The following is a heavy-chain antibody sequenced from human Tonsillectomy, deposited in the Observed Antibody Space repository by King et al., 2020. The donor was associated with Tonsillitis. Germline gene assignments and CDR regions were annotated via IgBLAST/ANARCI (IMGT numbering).Heavy chain of an antibody. CDR3: ASDGFYSGSYVY. CDR1: GYSISSGYY. Sequence: QLQESGPGLVKPSETLSLTCAVSGYSISSGYYWGWIRQPPGKGLEWIGSIYHSGSTYYNPSLKSRVTISLDTSKNQLSLKLSSVTAADTAVYYCASDGFYSGSYVYWRQGTLVTVSS. CDR2: IYHSGST. D-gene: IGHD1-26*01. J-gene: IGHJ4*02. V-gene: IGHV4-38-2*01.